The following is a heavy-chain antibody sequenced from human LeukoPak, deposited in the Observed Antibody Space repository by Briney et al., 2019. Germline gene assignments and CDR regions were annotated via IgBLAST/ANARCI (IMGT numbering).Heavy chain of an antibody. D-gene: IGHD3-10*01. CDR3: ATAYRGVLDY. CDR1: GGSISSSNW. Sequence: SETLSLTCAVSGGSISSSNWWSWVRQPPGKGLEWIGEINHSGSTNYNPSLKSRVTISVDTSKNQFSLKLSSVTAADTAVYYCATAYRGVLDYWGQGTLVTVSS. CDR2: INHSGST. V-gene: IGHV4-4*02. J-gene: IGHJ4*02.